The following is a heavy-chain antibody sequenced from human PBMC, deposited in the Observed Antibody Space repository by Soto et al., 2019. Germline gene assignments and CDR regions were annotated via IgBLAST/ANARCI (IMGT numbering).Heavy chain of an antibody. CDR2: MYYNGNI. J-gene: IGHJ5*02. V-gene: IGHV4-59*01. D-gene: IGHD3-16*01. Sequence: SETLSLTCNVSGGSISNYYWTWVRQSPEKGLEWIGYMYYNGNINYNPSLKSRVTISVDTSKNQFSLTLKSVAAADTAVYYCASGGNWFDPWGQGVLVTVSS. CDR3: ASGGNWFDP. CDR1: GGSISNYY.